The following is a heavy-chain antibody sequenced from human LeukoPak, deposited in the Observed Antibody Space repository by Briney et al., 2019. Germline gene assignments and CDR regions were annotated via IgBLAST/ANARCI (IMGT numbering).Heavy chain of an antibody. CDR3: ARDFEGLFDY. V-gene: IGHV4-30-2*01. D-gene: IGHD3-9*01. J-gene: IGHJ4*02. CDR1: GGSISSGGYS. Sequence: SQTLFLTCAGSGGSISSGGYSWSWIRQPPGKGLEWIGYIYHSGSTYYNPSLKSRVTISVDRSKNQFSLKLSSVTAADTAVYYCARDFEGLFDYWGQGTLVTVSS. CDR2: IYHSGST.